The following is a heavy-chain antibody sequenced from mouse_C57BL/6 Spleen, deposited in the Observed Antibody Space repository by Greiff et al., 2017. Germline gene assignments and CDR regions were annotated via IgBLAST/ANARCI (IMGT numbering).Heavy chain of an antibody. V-gene: IGHV5-4*01. Sequence: VQLKESGGGLVKPGGFLKLSCAASGFPFSSYAMSWVRQTPEKRLEWVATISDGGSDTYYPDNVKGRVTISRDNAKNNLYLQLSNLKSEDTAMYYCARYFSNGDVGVAYWGQGTLVTVSA. CDR2: ISDGGSDT. J-gene: IGHJ3*01. CDR1: GFPFSSYA. CDR3: ARYFSNGDVGVAY. D-gene: IGHD4-1*01.